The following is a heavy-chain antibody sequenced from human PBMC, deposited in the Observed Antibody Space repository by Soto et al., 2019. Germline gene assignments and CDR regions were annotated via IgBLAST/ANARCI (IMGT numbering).Heavy chain of an antibody. CDR3: ARTGFGTGWCFDY. CDR2: IYHTGRS. D-gene: IGHD6-19*01. V-gene: IGHV4-38-2*01. Sequence: LSLTCAVSGXSISNGYSWGWIRQPPGKGLEWIATIYHTGRSYYNPSLKSRFTISVNASNNQFSLKLTSVTAADTAVYYCARTGFGTGWCFDYWGQGALVTVSS. CDR1: GXSISNGYS. J-gene: IGHJ4*02.